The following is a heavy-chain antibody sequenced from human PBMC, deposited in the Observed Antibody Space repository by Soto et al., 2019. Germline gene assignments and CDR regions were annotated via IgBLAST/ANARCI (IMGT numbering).Heavy chain of an antibody. V-gene: IGHV5-51*01. CDR3: ARHPYSSSWYSWFDP. CDR1: GYSFTSYW. CDR2: IYPGGSDT. Sequence: GESLKISCKGSGYSFTSYWIGWVRQMPGKGLEWMGIIYPGGSDTRYSPSFQGQVTISADKSISTAYLQWSSLKASDTAMYYCARHPYSSSWYSWFDPWGQGTLVTVSS. J-gene: IGHJ5*02. D-gene: IGHD6-13*01.